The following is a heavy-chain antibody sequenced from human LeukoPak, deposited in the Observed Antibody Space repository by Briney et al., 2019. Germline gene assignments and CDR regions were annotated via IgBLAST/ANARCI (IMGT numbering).Heavy chain of an antibody. CDR2: SYYNGNT. V-gene: IGHV4-30-4*01. J-gene: IGHJ4*02. CDR1: GGSISGGDSY. D-gene: IGHD1-1*01. Sequence: SETLSLTCTVSGGSISGGDSYWSWIRQPPGKGLEGIGYSYYNGNTYYNPSLKSRVTMSVAPSKNHFSLKLNSVSAADTAAYYCARTLEYTTGQSDYWGQGTLVTVSS. CDR3: ARTLEYTTGQSDY.